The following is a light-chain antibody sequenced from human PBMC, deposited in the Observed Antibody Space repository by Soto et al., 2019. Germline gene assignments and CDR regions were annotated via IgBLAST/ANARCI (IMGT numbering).Light chain of an antibody. J-gene: IGLJ2*01. CDR1: GNDVGAYNY. V-gene: IGLV2-18*01. Sequence: QSALTQPRSVSGSPGQSVTISCTGTGNDVGAYNYVSWYQQHPGRPPKLLIYEVSNRPSGVPDRFSGSKSGNTASLTISGLQAEDEADYYCSLYTSSSTVAFGGGTKLTVL. CDR3: SLYTSSSTVA. CDR2: EVS.